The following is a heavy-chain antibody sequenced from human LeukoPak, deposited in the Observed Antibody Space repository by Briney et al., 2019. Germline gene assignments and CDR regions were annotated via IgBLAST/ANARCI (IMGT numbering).Heavy chain of an antibody. V-gene: IGHV1-69*04. Sequence: ASAKVSCKASGYTFTGYYMHWVRQAPGQGLEWMGRIIPILGIANYAQKFQGRVTITADKSTSTAYMELSSLRSEDTAVYYCARDRDAWYYDSSGYSDYWGQGTLVTVSS. CDR3: ARDRDAWYYDSSGYSDY. CDR2: IIPILGIA. J-gene: IGHJ4*02. CDR1: GYTFTGYY. D-gene: IGHD3-22*01.